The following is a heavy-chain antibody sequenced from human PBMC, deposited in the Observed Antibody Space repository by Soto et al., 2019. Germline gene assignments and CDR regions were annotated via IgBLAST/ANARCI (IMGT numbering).Heavy chain of an antibody. Sequence: SGPTLVNPTETLTLTCTVSGFSLSNARMGVSWIRQPPGKALEWLAHIFTNDEKSYNTSLKSRLTISKSTSKRQVVHTMTKKDPVDTATYYCALYDILTGYFPYWGQGTLVTVSS. J-gene: IGHJ4*02. V-gene: IGHV2-26*01. D-gene: IGHD3-9*01. CDR3: ALYDILTGYFPY. CDR2: IFTNDEK. CDR1: GFSLSNARMG.